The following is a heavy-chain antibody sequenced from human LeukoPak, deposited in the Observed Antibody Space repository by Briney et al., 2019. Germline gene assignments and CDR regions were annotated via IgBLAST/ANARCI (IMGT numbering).Heavy chain of an antibody. D-gene: IGHD6-13*01. V-gene: IGHV3-33*06. Sequence: GGSLRLSCAASGFTFSSYGMHWVRQAPGKGLEWVATIWSDGGNKYYADSVKGRFTISRDNSKNTLYLQVNSLRAEDTAVYYCTKGLIAAAGFDHWGQGTQVTVSS. CDR1: GFTFSSYG. CDR3: TKGLIAAAGFDH. CDR2: IWSDGGNK. J-gene: IGHJ4*02.